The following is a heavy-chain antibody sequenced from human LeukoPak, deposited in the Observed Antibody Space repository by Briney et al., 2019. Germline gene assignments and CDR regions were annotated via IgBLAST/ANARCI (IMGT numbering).Heavy chain of an antibody. CDR1: GGSISSSSYY. CDR3: ARGGRIAARPGYFDY. J-gene: IGHJ4*02. Sequence: PSETLSLTCTVSGGSISSSSYYWGWIRQPPGKGLEWIGYIYYSGSTNYNPSLKSRVTISVDTSKNQFSLKLSSVTAADTAVYYCARGGRIAARPGYFDYWGQGTLVTVSS. CDR2: IYYSGST. D-gene: IGHD6-6*01. V-gene: IGHV4-61*05.